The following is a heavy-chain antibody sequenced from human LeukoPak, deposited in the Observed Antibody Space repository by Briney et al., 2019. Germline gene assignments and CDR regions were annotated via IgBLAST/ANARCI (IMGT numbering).Heavy chain of an antibody. CDR1: GFTFSGYP. J-gene: IGHJ4*02. D-gene: IGHD6-13*01. Sequence: GSLRLSCSASGFTFSGYPMHWVRQAPGKGLQYVSGISSNGGSTYYADSVKARFTISRDNSKNTLFLQMSSLRAEDTAVYYCVKRGSSWSFDYRGQGTLVTVSS. CDR3: VKRGSSWSFDY. CDR2: ISSNGGST. V-gene: IGHV3-64D*06.